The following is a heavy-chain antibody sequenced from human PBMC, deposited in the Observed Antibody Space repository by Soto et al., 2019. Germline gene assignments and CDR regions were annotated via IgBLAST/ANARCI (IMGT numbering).Heavy chain of an antibody. CDR3: ARDRAYSSSHDYFDY. V-gene: IGHV4-59*01. D-gene: IGHD6-13*01. J-gene: IGHJ4*02. CDR1: GGSISSYY. CDR2: IYYSGST. Sequence: PSETLSLTCTVSGGSISSYYWSWIRQPPGKGLEWIGYIYYSGSTNYNPSLKSRVTISVDTSKNQFSLKLSSVTAADTAVYYCARDRAYSSSHDYFDYCGQGTLVTVSS.